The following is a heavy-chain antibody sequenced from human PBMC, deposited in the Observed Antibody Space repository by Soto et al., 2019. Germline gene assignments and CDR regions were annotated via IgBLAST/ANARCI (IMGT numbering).Heavy chain of an antibody. V-gene: IGHV4-39*01. D-gene: IGHD2-15*01. CDR3: ARHVRGGGYCSGGSCEVGGMDV. J-gene: IGHJ6*02. CDR1: GGSISSSSSY. CDR2: IYYSGST. Sequence: QLQLQESGPGLVKPSETLSLTCTVSGGSISSSSSYWGWIRQPPGKGLEWIGSIYYSGSTYYNPSLKSRVTISIDTSKHQFSLKPGCVTAADTAVYYWARHVRGGGYCSGGSCEVGGMDVWGQGTTVTVSS.